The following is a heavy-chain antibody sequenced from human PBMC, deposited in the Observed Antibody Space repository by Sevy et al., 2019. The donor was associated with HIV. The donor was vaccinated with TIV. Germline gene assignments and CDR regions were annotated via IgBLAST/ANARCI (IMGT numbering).Heavy chain of an antibody. J-gene: IGHJ4*02. Sequence: SETLSLTWTVSGGSISSYYWSWIRQPPGKGLEWIGYIYYSGSTNYNPSLKSRVTISVDMSKNQFSLKLSSVTAADTAVYYCARGQYYDSSVYYFGGYYFDYWGQGTLVTVSS. CDR3: ARGQYYDSSVYYFGGYYFDY. CDR2: IYYSGST. D-gene: IGHD3-22*01. V-gene: IGHV4-59*01. CDR1: GGSISSYY.